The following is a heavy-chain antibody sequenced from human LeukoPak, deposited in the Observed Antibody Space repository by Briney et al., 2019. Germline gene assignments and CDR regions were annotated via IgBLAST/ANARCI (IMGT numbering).Heavy chain of an antibody. CDR3: AREPTKISGWYGHLYYYYYGMDV. CDR1: GFTFNSYN. Sequence: PGGSLRLSCAASGFTFNSYNMNWVRQAPGKGLEWVSYISSDSSTIFYADSVKGRFTISRDNVKNSLYLQMNSLRAEDTAVYYCAREPTKISGWYGHLYYYYYGMDVWGQGTTVTVSS. V-gene: IGHV3-48*01. J-gene: IGHJ6*02. D-gene: IGHD6-19*01. CDR2: ISSDSSTI.